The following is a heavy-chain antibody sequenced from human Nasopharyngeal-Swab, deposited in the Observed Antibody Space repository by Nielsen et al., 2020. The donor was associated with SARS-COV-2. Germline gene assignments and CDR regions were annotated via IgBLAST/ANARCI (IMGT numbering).Heavy chain of an antibody. CDR2: ISAYNGNT. V-gene: IGHV1-18*01. D-gene: IGHD1-26*01. Sequence: ASVKVSCKTSGYTFTSHGISWVRQAPGQGLEWMGWISAYNGNTNYAQKLQGRVTMTTDTSTSTAYMELRSLRSDDTAVYYCAKDRGGLVGAGYFDYWGQGTLVTVSS. CDR3: AKDRGGLVGAGYFDY. CDR1: GYTFTSHG. J-gene: IGHJ4*02.